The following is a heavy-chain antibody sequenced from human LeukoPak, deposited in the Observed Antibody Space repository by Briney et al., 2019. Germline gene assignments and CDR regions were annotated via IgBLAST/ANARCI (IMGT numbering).Heavy chain of an antibody. CDR2: IRSKANSYAT. CDR1: GFTFSGSA. D-gene: IGHD3-16*02. J-gene: IGHJ4*02. V-gene: IGHV3-73*01. Sequence: PGGSLRLSCAASGFTFSGSAVHWVRQASGKGLEWVGRIRSKANSYATAYAASAKGRFTISRDDSKNTAYLQMNSLKTEDTAVYYCTRHYDDYVWGSYRYGYDYWGQGTLVTVSS. CDR3: TRHYDDYVWGSYRYGYDY.